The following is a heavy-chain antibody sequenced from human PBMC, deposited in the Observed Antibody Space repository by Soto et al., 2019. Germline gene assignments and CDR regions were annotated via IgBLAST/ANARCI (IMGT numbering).Heavy chain of an antibody. CDR3: AKDTSVVVISGAFDI. J-gene: IGHJ3*02. D-gene: IGHD3-3*01. V-gene: IGHV3-9*01. CDR1: GFTFSSYS. Sequence: GGSLRLSCAASGFTFSSYSMNWVRQAPGKGLEWVSGISWNSGSIGYADSVKGRFTISRDNAKNSLYLQMNSLRAEDTALYYCAKDTSVVVISGAFDIWGQGTMVTVSS. CDR2: ISWNSGSI.